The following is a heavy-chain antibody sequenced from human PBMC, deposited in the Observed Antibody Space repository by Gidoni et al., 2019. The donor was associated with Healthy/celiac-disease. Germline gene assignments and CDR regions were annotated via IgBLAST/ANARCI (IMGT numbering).Heavy chain of an antibody. V-gene: IGHV5-10-1*01. D-gene: IGHD2-15*01. CDR3: ARRPGGTTGMDV. J-gene: IGHJ6*02. Sequence: IGRIDPSDSYTNYSPSFQGHVTISADKSISTAYLQWSSLKASDTAMYYCARRPGGTTGMDVWGQGTTVTVSS. CDR2: IDPSDSYT.